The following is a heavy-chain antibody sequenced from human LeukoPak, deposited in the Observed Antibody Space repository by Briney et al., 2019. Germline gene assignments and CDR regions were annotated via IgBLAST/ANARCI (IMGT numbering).Heavy chain of an antibody. J-gene: IGHJ4*02. V-gene: IGHV3-21*04. D-gene: IGHD1-26*01. CDR3: ARDRVPVGATGIDY. Sequence: PGGSLRLSCAASGFTFSSYSMNWVRQAPGKGLEWVSSISSSSSYIYYADSVEGRFTISRDNAKNSLYLQMNSLRAEDTAVYYCARDRVPVGATGIDYWGQGTLVTVSS. CDR2: ISSSSSYI. CDR1: GFTFSSYS.